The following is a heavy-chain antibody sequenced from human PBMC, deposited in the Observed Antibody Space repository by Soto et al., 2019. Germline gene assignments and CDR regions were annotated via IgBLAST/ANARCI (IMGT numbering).Heavy chain of an antibody. J-gene: IGHJ4*02. V-gene: IGHV4-31*03. Sequence: QVQLQETGPGLVKPSQTLSLTCPVSGDSISSGGTYWTWIRQHPGKGLEWIGNIYYRGSTNYNPSLKSRATISVDASKNHCSLKLSSVTAAETALYYCVVSPRPTYDSDHLGQGTLVTVSS. CDR3: VVSPRPTYDSDH. D-gene: IGHD6-6*01. CDR2: IYYRGST. CDR1: GDSISSGGTY.